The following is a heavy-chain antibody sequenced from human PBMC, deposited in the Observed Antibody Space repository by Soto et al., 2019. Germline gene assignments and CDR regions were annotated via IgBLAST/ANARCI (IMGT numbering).Heavy chain of an antibody. J-gene: IGHJ4*02. V-gene: IGHV1-18*04. CDR2: ISAYNGNT. D-gene: IGHD3-22*01. CDR1: GYTFNSYG. Sequence: ASVKVSCKASGYTFNSYGSSWVRQAPAQGLERMGWISAYNGNTNYAQKLQGRVTMTTDTSTSTAYMEPRCLRSDDTAVYYCARASDYYDSSGYYYEPYYFDYWGQGTLVTVSS. CDR3: ARASDYYDSSGYYYEPYYFDY.